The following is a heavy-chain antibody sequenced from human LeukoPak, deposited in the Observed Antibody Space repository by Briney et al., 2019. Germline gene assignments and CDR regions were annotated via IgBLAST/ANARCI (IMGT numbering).Heavy chain of an antibody. V-gene: IGHV3-23*01. J-gene: IGHJ4*02. CDR3: AKPARTDYVDY. CDR2: ISGSGGRT. D-gene: IGHD1-14*01. Sequence: GSLILPCAGSWFPFNSYAMCLVRQAPGKGVEWVSAISGSGGRTYYADSVNGRFTISRDNSKNTLYLQMNSLRAEDTAVYYCAKPARTDYVDYWGQGTLVTVST. CDR1: WFPFNSYA.